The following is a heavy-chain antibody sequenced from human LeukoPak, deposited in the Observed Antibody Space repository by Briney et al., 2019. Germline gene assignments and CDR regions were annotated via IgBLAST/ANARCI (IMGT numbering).Heavy chain of an antibody. CDR2: ISGSGGST. V-gene: IGHV3-23*01. CDR3: AKRYCGGDCYGYFDY. D-gene: IGHD2-21*02. CDR1: GFTFSSYA. Sequence: PGGSLRLSCAASGFTFSSYAMSWVRQAPGKGLEWVSGISGSGGSTYHADSVKGLFTISRDNSENTLYMQMNSLRAEDTAVYYCAKRYCGGDCYGYFDYWGQGTLVTVSS. J-gene: IGHJ4*02.